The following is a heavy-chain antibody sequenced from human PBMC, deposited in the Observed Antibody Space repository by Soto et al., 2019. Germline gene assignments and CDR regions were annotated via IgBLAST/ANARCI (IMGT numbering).Heavy chain of an antibody. CDR3: ARDPDTAMGSDAFDI. Sequence: GGSLRLSCAASGFTFSDYYMSWIRQAPGKGLEWVSHISSSGSTTYYADSAKGRFTISRDNAKNLLYLQMNSLRAEDTAVYYCARDPDTAMGSDAFDIWGQGTMVTVSS. J-gene: IGHJ3*02. CDR2: ISSSGSTT. V-gene: IGHV3-11*01. D-gene: IGHD5-18*01. CDR1: GFTFSDYY.